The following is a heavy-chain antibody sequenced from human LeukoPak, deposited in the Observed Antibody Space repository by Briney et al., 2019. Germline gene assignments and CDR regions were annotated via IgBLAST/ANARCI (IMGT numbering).Heavy chain of an antibody. J-gene: IGHJ4*02. D-gene: IGHD2-8*02. CDR1: GFLFSSYA. CDR2: ISVSGDNT. Sequence: GGSLRLSCAASGFLFSSYAMSWVRQAPGKGLEWVSSISVSGDNTYYADSVKGRFTISRDNSKNTLYLQMNSLRAEDTAVYYCARDISTGSYFDYWGQGTLVTVSS. CDR3: ARDISTGSYFDY. V-gene: IGHV3-23*01.